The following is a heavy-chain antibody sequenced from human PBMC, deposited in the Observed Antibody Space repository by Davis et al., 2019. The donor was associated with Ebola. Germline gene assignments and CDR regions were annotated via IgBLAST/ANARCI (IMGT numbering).Heavy chain of an antibody. CDR2: INSDGSST. Sequence: HTGGSLRLSCAASGFTFSSYWMHWVRQAPGKGLVWVSRINSDGSSTSYADSVKGRFTISRDNSKNTLYLQMNSLRAEDTAVYYCAKVKNWNPYYYYYYGMDVWGQGTTVTVSS. CDR1: GFTFSSYW. V-gene: IGHV3-74*01. J-gene: IGHJ6*02. CDR3: AKVKNWNPYYYYYYGMDV. D-gene: IGHD1-1*01.